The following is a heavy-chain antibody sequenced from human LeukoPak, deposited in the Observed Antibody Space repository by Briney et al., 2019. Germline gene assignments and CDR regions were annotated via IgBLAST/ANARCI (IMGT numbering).Heavy chain of an antibody. D-gene: IGHD6-6*01. J-gene: IGHJ4*02. Sequence: PGGSLRLSCAVSGFTFSSYWMSWVRQAPGVGLEWVANIKQDGSETYYVDSVKGRFTISRDNAKNSLFLQMNSLRAEDTAVYFCAKFSRGSSSDYWGQGTLVTVSS. CDR2: IKQDGSET. V-gene: IGHV3-7*01. CDR1: GFTFSSYW. CDR3: AKFSRGSSSDY.